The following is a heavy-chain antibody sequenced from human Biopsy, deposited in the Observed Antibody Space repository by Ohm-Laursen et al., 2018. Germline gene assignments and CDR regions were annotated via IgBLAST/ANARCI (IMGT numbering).Heavy chain of an antibody. D-gene: IGHD3-22*01. V-gene: IGHV4-59*01. Sequence: SQTLSLTCTVSGGSISSDYWSWIRQPPGKGLEWIGFIHNSGSTDHNPSLKSRVTVSMDVSNNDFSLKLTSVTAADTAVYYCARALGGYDLSAYYIDSWSQGTLVTVSS. J-gene: IGHJ4*02. CDR2: IHNSGST. CDR3: ARALGGYDLSAYYIDS. CDR1: GGSISSDY.